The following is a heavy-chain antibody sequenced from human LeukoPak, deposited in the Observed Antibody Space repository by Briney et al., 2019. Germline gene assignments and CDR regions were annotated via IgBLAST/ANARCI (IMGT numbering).Heavy chain of an antibody. J-gene: IGHJ1*01. V-gene: IGHV1-69*04. Sequence: GASVKVSCKSAAGTFSIYAISWGRQAPGQGLGLMGRISPILGIANYAQEFQGRVTITADKSTSTAYMELSSLRSGDTAVYYCARERGYCSGGSCYYAEYFQHWGQGTLVTVSS. CDR3: ARERGYCSGGSCYYAEYFQH. CDR1: AGTFSIYA. CDR2: ISPILGIA. D-gene: IGHD2-15*01.